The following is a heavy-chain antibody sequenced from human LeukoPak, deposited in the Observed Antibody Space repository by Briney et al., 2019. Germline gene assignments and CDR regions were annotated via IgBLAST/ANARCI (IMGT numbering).Heavy chain of an antibody. Sequence: HAGGSLRLSCAASGFTFDDYAMHWVRQAPGKGLGWVSGISWSRNNIGYADSVKGRFTISRDNAKNFLYLQMNSLRAEDTAFYYCVRGPSYYQNFDYWGQGALVTVSS. J-gene: IGHJ4*02. CDR3: VRGPSYYQNFDY. CDR1: GFTFDDYA. V-gene: IGHV3-9*01. D-gene: IGHD3-10*01. CDR2: ISWSRNNI.